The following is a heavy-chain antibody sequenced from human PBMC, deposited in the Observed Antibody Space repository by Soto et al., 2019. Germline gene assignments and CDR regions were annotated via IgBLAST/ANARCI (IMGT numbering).Heavy chain of an antibody. CDR2: LRYDGSNK. V-gene: IGHV3-30*02. CDR3: ARDDIAAAGTPYYYGMDV. Sequence: PGGSLRLSCAASGFRFSGFGMHWVRQAPGKGLEWVAILRYDGSNKYYADSVKGRFTISRDNSQNTLYLQMNSLRAEDTAVYYCARDDIAAAGTPYYYGMDVWGQGTTVTVSS. CDR1: GFRFSGFG. J-gene: IGHJ6*02. D-gene: IGHD6-13*01.